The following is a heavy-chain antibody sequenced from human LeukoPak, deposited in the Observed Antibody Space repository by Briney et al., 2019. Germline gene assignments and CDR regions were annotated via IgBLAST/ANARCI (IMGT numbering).Heavy chain of an antibody. CDR3: AKEFLTGYSSGWYSAVDY. CDR2: ISGSGGST. J-gene: IGHJ4*02. D-gene: IGHD6-19*01. CDR1: GFTFSSYA. Sequence: GGSLRLSCAASGFTFSSYAMSWVRQAPGKGLEWVSAISGSGGSTYYADSVKGRFTISRDNSKNTPYLQMNSLRAEDTAVYYCAKEFLTGYSSGWYSAVDYWGQGTLVTVSS. V-gene: IGHV3-23*01.